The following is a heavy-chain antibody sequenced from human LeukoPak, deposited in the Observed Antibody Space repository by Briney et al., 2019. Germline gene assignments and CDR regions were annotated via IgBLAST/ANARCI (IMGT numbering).Heavy chain of an antibody. CDR2: INHSGST. Sequence: SETLCLTCAVYGGSFSGYYWSWIRQPPGKGLEWIGEINHSGSTNYNPSLKSRVTISVDTSKNQFSLKLSSVTAADTAVYYCARYSNYLVWFDPWGQGTLVTVSS. V-gene: IGHV4-34*01. J-gene: IGHJ5*02. CDR3: ARYSNYLVWFDP. D-gene: IGHD4-11*01. CDR1: GGSFSGYY.